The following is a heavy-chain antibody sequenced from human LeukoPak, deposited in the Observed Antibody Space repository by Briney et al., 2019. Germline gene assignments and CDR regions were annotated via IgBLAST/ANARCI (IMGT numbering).Heavy chain of an antibody. J-gene: IGHJ6*02. CDR3: AKDGSGYYYYYYGMDV. D-gene: IGHD3-3*01. CDR1: GFTFDDYT. V-gene: IGHV3-43*01. CDR2: ISWDGGST. Sequence: GGSLRLSCAASGFTFDDYTMHWVRQAPGKGLEWVSLISWDGGSTYYADSVKGRFTISRDNSKNSLYLQMNSLRTEDTALYYCAKDGSGYYYYYYGMDVWGQGTTVTVSS.